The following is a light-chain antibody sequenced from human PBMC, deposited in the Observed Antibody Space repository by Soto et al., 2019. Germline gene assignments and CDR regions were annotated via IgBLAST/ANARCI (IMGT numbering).Light chain of an antibody. CDR3: QQLNSYPLT. CDR1: QDIGSY. CDR2: EAS. Sequence: DIQLTQSPSFLSASIGDRVTITCRASQDIGSYFAWYQQKPGKAPEVLIYEASTLKGGVPSRFSGSGSGTEFILTISTLQPEDFATYYCQQLNSYPLTFGGGTEVEIK. J-gene: IGKJ4*01. V-gene: IGKV1-9*01.